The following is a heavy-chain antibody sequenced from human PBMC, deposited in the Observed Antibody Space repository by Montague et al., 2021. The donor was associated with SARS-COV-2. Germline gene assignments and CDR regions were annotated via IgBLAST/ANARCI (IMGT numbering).Heavy chain of an antibody. V-gene: IGHV3-23*01. CDR3: AKGYYYDTSGYLHPFGY. CDR1: GFTFRSYG. D-gene: IGHD3-22*01. Sequence: SLRLSCAASGFTFRSYGMSWVRQAPGKGLEWVSGITGSGGSTYYADSVKGRFTISRDNSKNTLYLQMNSLRAEDTAVYYCAKGYYYDTSGYLHPFGYWGQGTLVTVSS. J-gene: IGHJ4*02. CDR2: ITGSGGST.